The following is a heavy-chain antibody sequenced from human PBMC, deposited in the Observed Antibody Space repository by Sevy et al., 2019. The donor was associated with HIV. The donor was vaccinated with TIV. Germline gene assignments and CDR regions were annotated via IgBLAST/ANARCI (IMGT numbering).Heavy chain of an antibody. CDR3: PRFAGKVCSGDRCYYHYYCMDV. CDR1: GFTFSSYS. Sequence: GGSLRLSCAASGFTFSSYSMNWVRQAPGKGLEWVAYISSSSTMYYADSVKGRFTISSDNAKNSLYLQMNSLRDEDTAVYYWPRFAGKVCSGDRCYYHYYCMDVWGQGTTVTVSS. D-gene: IGHD2-15*01. J-gene: IGHJ6*02. V-gene: IGHV3-48*02. CDR2: ISSSSTM.